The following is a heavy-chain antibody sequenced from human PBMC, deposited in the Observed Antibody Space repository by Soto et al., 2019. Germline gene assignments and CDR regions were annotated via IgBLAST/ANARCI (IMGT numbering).Heavy chain of an antibody. J-gene: IGHJ5*02. Sequence: GESLKISCKGSGYSFTSYWIGWVRQMPGKGLEWMGIIYPGDSDTRYSPSFQGQVTISADKSISTAYLQWSSLKASDTAMYYCARLSRYDFWSGYYIYNWFEPWGQGTLVTVSS. D-gene: IGHD3-3*01. V-gene: IGHV5-51*01. CDR2: IYPGDSDT. CDR3: ARLSRYDFWSGYYIYNWFEP. CDR1: GYSFTSYW.